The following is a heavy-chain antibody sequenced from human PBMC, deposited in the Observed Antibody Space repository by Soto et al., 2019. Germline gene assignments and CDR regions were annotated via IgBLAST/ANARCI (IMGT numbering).Heavy chain of an antibody. V-gene: IGHV4-34*01. CDR2: INHSGST. Sequence: PSETLSLTCAVYGGSFSGYYWSWIRQPPGKGLEWIGEINHSGSTNYNPSLKSRVTISVDTSKNQFSLKLSSVTAADTAVYYCARGYSLLWFGESPFDPWGQGTLVTVSS. CDR1: GGSFSGYY. J-gene: IGHJ5*02. D-gene: IGHD3-10*01. CDR3: ARGYSLLWFGESPFDP.